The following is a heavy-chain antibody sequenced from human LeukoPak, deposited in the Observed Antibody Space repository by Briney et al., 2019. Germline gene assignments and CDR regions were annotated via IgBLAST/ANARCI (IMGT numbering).Heavy chain of an antibody. CDR3: ARRRGIAATDY. CDR1: GGSISSSSYY. CDR2: TYYSGST. V-gene: IGHV4-39*01. Sequence: PSETLSLTCTVSGGSISSSSYYWGWIRQPPGKGLEWIGSTYYSGSTYYNPSLKSRVTISVDTSKNQFSLKLSSVTAADTAVYYCARRRGIAATDYWGQGTLVTVSS. J-gene: IGHJ4*02. D-gene: IGHD6-13*01.